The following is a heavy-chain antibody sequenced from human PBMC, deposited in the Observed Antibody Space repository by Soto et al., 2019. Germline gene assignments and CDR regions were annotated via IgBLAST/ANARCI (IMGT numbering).Heavy chain of an antibody. Sequence: SETLSLTCTVSGGSISSGGYYWSWIRQHPGKGLEWIGYIYYSGSTYYNPSLKSRVTISVDTSKNQFSLKLSSVTAADTAVYYCARGRNDYDYAFDYWGQGTLVTVSS. V-gene: IGHV4-31*03. CDR2: IYYSGST. CDR3: ARGRNDYDYAFDY. CDR1: GGSISSGGYY. J-gene: IGHJ4*02. D-gene: IGHD1-1*01.